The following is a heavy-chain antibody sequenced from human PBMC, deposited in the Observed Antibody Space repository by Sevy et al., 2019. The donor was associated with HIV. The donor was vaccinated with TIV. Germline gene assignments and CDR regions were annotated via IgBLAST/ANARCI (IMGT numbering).Heavy chain of an antibody. V-gene: IGHV1-69*13. D-gene: IGHD5-12*01. CDR3: ARDRGGYDSTPIGPFDY. Sequence: ASVKVSCKASGGTSSSYAISWVRQAPGQGLEWMGGIIPIFGTANYAQTFQGRVTITADESTSTAYMELSSLRSEDTAVYYCARDRGGYDSTPIGPFDYWGQGTLVTVSS. CDR2: IIPIFGTA. CDR1: GGTSSSYA. J-gene: IGHJ4*02.